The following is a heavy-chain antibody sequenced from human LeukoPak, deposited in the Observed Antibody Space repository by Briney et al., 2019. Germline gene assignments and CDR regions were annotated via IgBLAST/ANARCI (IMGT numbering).Heavy chain of an antibody. V-gene: IGHV3-30*02. CDR3: AKGGNYDFWSGPDY. Sequence: PGGSLRLSCAASGFTFSSYGMHWVRQAPGKGLKWVAFIRYDGSNKYYADSVKGRFTISRDNSKNTLYLQMNSLRAEDTAVYYCAKGGNYDFWSGPDYWGQGTLVTVSS. CDR1: GFTFSSYG. CDR2: IRYDGSNK. J-gene: IGHJ4*02. D-gene: IGHD3-3*01.